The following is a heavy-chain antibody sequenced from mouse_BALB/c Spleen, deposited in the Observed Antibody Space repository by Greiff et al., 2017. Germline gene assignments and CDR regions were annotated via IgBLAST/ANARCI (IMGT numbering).Heavy chain of an antibody. Sequence: VQLQQPGAELVKPGASVKLSCKASGYTFTSYYMYWVKQRPGQGLEWIGGINPSNGGTNFNEKFKSKATLTVDKSSSTAYMQLSSLTSEDSAVYYCTRDYYGSTWYFDVWGAGTTVTVSS. CDR1: GYTFTSYY. CDR3: TRDYYGSTWYFDV. D-gene: IGHD1-1*01. CDR2: INPSNGGT. J-gene: IGHJ1*01. V-gene: IGHV1S81*02.